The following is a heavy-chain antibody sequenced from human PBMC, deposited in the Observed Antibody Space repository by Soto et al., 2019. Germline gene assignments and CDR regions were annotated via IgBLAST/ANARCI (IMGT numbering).Heavy chain of an antibody. Sequence: GGSLRLSCAASGFTFSSYGMHWVRQAPGKGLEWVAVISYDGSNKYYADSVKGRFTISRDNSKNTLYLQMNSLRAEDTAVYYCAKVRRYCSSTSCFNFDYWGQGTLVTVSS. CDR2: ISYDGSNK. V-gene: IGHV3-30*18. J-gene: IGHJ4*02. CDR3: AKVRRYCSSTSCFNFDY. D-gene: IGHD2-2*01. CDR1: GFTFSSYG.